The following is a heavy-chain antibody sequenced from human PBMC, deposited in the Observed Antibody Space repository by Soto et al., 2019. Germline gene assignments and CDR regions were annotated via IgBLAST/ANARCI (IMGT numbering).Heavy chain of an antibody. Sequence: QVQLVQSGAEVKKPGSSVKVSCKASGGTCSSYAISWVRQAPGPGLEWMGGIIPIFGTANYAQKFQGRVTITADESTSTAYMELSSLRSEDTAVYYCARGRGYCSSTSCYGPTTIYYWGQGTLVTVSS. V-gene: IGHV1-69*01. J-gene: IGHJ4*02. CDR2: IIPIFGTA. CDR3: ARGRGYCSSTSCYGPTTIYY. CDR1: GGTCSSYA. D-gene: IGHD2-2*01.